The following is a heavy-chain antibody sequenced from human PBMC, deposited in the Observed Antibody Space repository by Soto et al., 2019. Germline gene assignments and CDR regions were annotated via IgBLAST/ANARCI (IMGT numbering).Heavy chain of an antibody. V-gene: IGHV1-8*01. D-gene: IGHD2-15*01. Sequence: ASVKVSCKASGYTFTSYDINWVRQATGQGLEWMGWMNPNSGNTGYAQKFQGRVTITADESTSTAYMELSSLRSEDTAVYYGARGDCSGGSCYGSYYYYGMDVWGQGTTVTVSS. CDR1: GYTFTSYD. CDR3: ARGDCSGGSCYGSYYYYGMDV. CDR2: MNPNSGNT. J-gene: IGHJ6*02.